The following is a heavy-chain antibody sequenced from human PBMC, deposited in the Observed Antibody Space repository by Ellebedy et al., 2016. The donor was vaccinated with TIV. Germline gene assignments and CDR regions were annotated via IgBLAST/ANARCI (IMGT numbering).Heavy chain of an antibody. CDR3: VRDGSEWSRDV. CDR1: GFTFSVRG. V-gene: IGHV3-21*01. Sequence: GGSLRLXXVASGFTFSVRGMTWVRQAPGKGLEWVATIVNSGSSTYYADSVKGRFTISRDNGKNSVFLQMTSLRVEDTAVYYCVRDGSEWSRDVWGQGTLVSVSS. CDR2: IVNSGSST. J-gene: IGHJ4*02. D-gene: IGHD3-3*01.